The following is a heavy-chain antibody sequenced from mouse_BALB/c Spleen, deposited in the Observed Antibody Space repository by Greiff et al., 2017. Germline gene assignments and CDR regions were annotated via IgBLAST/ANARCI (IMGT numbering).Heavy chain of an antibody. CDR2: IDPENVDT. J-gene: IGHJ2*01. Sequence: VQLQQSGAELVRSGASVKLSCTASGFNIKDYYMHWVKQRPEQGLEWIGWIDPENVDTEYAPKFQGKATMTADTSSNTAYLQLSSLTSEDTAVYYCNARYYGDYWGQGTTLTVSS. CDR1: GFNIKDYY. V-gene: IGHV14-4*02. CDR3: NARYYGDY.